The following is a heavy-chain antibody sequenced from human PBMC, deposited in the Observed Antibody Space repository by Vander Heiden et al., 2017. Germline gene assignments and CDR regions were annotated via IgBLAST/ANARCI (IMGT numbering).Heavy chain of an antibody. CDR1: DGSISSSSYY. CDR2: IYYSGST. Sequence: QLQLQESGPGLVQPSETLSLTCTVSDGSISSSSYYWGWIRQPPGKGLEWIGSIYYSGSTYYNPSLKSRVTISVDTSKNQFSLKLSSVTAADTAVYYCARGSLLRFLEWFPMDVWGQGTTVTVSS. J-gene: IGHJ6*02. D-gene: IGHD3-3*01. CDR3: ARGSLLRFLEWFPMDV. V-gene: IGHV4-39*01.